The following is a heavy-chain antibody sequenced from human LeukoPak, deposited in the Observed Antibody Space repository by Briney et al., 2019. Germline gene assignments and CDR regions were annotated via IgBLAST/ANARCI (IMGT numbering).Heavy chain of an antibody. CDR1: GFTFSSYS. CDR2: ISSSGSTI. CDR3: ARDRDSGDYTAAPGDY. Sequence: GGSLRLSCAAPGFTFSSYSMNWVRQAPGKGLEWISYISSSGSTINYTDSVKGRFTISRDSAKNSLYLQMNSLRDEDTAVYYCARDRDSGDYTAAPGDYWGQGTLVTVSS. D-gene: IGHD4-17*01. V-gene: IGHV3-48*02. J-gene: IGHJ4*02.